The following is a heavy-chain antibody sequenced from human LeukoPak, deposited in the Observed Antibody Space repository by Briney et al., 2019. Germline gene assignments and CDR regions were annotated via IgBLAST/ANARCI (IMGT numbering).Heavy chain of an antibody. CDR3: ARERGRGRDSPWFDY. J-gene: IGHJ4*02. CDR2: ISSSSSYI. V-gene: IGHV3-21*01. CDR1: GFTFSSYS. D-gene: IGHD1-26*01. Sequence: GGSLRLSCAASGFTFSSYSMNWVRQAPGKGLEWVSSISSSSSYIYYADSVKGRFTISRDNAKNSLYLQMNSLRAEDTAVYYCARERGRGRDSPWFDYWGQGTLVTVSS.